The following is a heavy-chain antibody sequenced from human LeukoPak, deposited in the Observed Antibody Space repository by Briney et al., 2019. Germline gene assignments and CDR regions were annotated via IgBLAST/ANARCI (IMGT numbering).Heavy chain of an antibody. CDR2: ISGSGGST. Sequence: GGSRRFSCAVSGFTLSSYAMSWVRQAPGKGLEWVSAISGSGGSTYYAASVKGRFTISRDNSKNTQYLQLNSLRAEDTAVYDCVRVGDSGYDAPHKYFDYWGQGTLVTVSS. CDR3: VRVGDSGYDAPHKYFDY. V-gene: IGHV3-23*01. CDR1: GFTLSSYA. D-gene: IGHD5-12*01. J-gene: IGHJ4*02.